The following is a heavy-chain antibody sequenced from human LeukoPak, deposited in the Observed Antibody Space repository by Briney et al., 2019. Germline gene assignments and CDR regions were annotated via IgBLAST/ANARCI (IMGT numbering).Heavy chain of an antibody. CDR1: GGSFSSYY. CDR3: ARGHLSYGSGSYRVYYFDY. Sequence: SETLSLTCAVYGGSFSSYYWGWIRQPPGKGLEWIGSIYYSGSTYYNPSLKSRVTISVDTSKNQFSLKLSSVTAADTAVYYCARGHLSYGSGSYRVYYFDYWGQGTLVTVSS. J-gene: IGHJ4*02. CDR2: IYYSGST. V-gene: IGHV4-39*07. D-gene: IGHD3-10*01.